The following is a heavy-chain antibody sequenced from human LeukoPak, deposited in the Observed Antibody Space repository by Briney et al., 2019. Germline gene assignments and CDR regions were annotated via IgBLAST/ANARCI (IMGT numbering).Heavy chain of an antibody. CDR1: GFTFSSYW. V-gene: IGHV3-7*01. CDR2: IKQDGSEK. CDR3: ARDIYYYYYYYMDV. D-gene: IGHD2-21*01. J-gene: IGHJ6*03. Sequence: PGGSLRLSCAASGFTFSSYWMSWVRQAPGKGLEWVANIKQDGSEKYYVDSVKGRFTISRDNAKTSLYLQMNSLRAEDTAVYYCARDIYYYYYYYMDVWGKGTTVTVSS.